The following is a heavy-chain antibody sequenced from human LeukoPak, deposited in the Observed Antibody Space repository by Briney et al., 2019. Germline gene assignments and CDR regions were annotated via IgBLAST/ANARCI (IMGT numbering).Heavy chain of an antibody. D-gene: IGHD6-19*01. V-gene: IGHV1-69*04. CDR1: GGTFSSYA. J-gene: IGHJ4*02. CDR3: ARDQDHIAVAGIDY. Sequence: EASVKVSCKASGGTFSSYAISWVRQAPGQGLEWMGRIIPILGIANYAQKFQGRVTITADKSTSTAYMELSSLRSEDTAVYYCARDQDHIAVAGIDYWGQGTLVTVSS. CDR2: IIPILGIA.